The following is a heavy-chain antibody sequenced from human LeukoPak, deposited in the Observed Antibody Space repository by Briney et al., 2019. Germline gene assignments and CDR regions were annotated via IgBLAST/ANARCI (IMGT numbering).Heavy chain of an antibody. V-gene: IGHV3-48*04. D-gene: IGHD3-3*01. CDR2: ISSSSSSI. CDR1: GFTFSSYS. CDR3: ARDQYDTWSRRGNFDS. J-gene: IGHJ4*02. Sequence: GGSLRLSCAASGFTFSSYSMNWVRQAPGKGLEWVSYISSSSSSIYYTDSVKGRFTISRDNTKNSLYLQMNSLRAEDTAVFYCARDQYDTWSRRGNFDSWGQGTLVIVSS.